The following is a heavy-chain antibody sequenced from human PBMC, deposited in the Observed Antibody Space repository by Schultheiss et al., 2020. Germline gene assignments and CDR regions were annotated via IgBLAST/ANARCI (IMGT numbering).Heavy chain of an antibody. CDR2: IYYSGST. J-gene: IGHJ6*02. V-gene: IGHV4-30-4*01. CDR1: GGSFSGYY. Sequence: SQTLSLTCAVYGGSFSGYYWSWIRQPPGKGLEWIGYIYYSGSTYYNPSLKSRVTISVDTSKNQFSLKLSSVTAADTAVYYCARDGLDYGMDVWGQGTTVTVS. CDR3: ARDGLDYGMDV.